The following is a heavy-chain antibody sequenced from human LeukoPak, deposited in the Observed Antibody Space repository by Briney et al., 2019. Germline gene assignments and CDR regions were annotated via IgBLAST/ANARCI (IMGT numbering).Heavy chain of an antibody. Sequence: ASVKVSYKASGGTFSSYAISWVRQAPEQGLEWMGGIIPIFGTANYAQKFQGRVTITADESTSTAYMELSSLRSEDTAVYYCAQVAATGLWGQGTLVIVSS. CDR3: AQVAATGL. V-gene: IGHV1-69*13. CDR1: GGTFSSYA. J-gene: IGHJ4*02. D-gene: IGHD2-15*01. CDR2: IIPIFGTA.